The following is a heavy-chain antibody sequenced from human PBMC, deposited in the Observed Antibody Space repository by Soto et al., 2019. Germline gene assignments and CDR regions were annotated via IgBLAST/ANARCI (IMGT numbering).Heavy chain of an antibody. J-gene: IGHJ4*02. V-gene: IGHV1-18*01. CDR3: ARGRYGDY. D-gene: IGHD1-1*01. CDR1: GYTFTSYG. CDR2: ISAHNGNT. Sequence: QVHLVQSGAEVKQPGASVKVSCKGSGYTFTSYGITWVRQAPGQGLEGMGWISAHNGNTNYAQKLQGRVTVTRDTSTSTAYMELRSLRSDDTAVYYCARGRYGDYWGQGALVTVSS.